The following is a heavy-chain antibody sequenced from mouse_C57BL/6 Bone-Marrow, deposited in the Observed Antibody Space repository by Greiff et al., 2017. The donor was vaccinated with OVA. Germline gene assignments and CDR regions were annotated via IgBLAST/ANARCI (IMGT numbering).Heavy chain of an antibody. V-gene: IGHV5-4*03. CDR2: ISDGGSYT. D-gene: IGHD2-4*01. Sequence: EVKLVESGGGLVKPGGSLKLSCAASGFTFSSYAMSWVRQTPEKRLAWVATISDGGSYTYYPDNVKGRFTISRDNAKNNLYLQMSHLKSEDTAMYYCASSLYYDYDAYYARDYGGQGTSVTVSS. J-gene: IGHJ4*01. CDR3: ASSLYYDYDAYYARDY. CDR1: GFTFSSYA.